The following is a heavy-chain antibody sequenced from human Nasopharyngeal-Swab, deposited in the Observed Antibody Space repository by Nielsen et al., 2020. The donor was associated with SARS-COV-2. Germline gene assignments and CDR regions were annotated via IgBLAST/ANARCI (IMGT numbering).Heavy chain of an antibody. CDR2: ISHDGSNK. CDR1: GLTFSRYT. Sequence: GRSLTPSCAPPGLTFSRYTMHWVRQAPGKGLEWVAVISHDGSNKYYADSVKGRFTISRDISKNTLYLQMNSLRAEDTAVFYCASTPLDSSGYYYAFHYWGRGTLVTVSS. D-gene: IGHD3-22*01. CDR3: ASTPLDSSGYYYAFHY. V-gene: IGHV3-30-3*01. J-gene: IGHJ4*02.